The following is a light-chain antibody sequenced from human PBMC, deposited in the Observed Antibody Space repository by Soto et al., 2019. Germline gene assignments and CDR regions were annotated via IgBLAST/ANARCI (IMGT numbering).Light chain of an antibody. V-gene: IGLV2-14*01. Sequence: QSALTQPASVSGSPGQSITISCTGCYTDVGAYNYVSWYQQHPGKVPKLMIFEVSNRPSGVSNRFSGSKSGNTASLTISGLQAEDEADYYCSSYRETDTVVFGGGTKLTVL. CDR2: EVS. J-gene: IGLJ2*01. CDR3: SSYRETDTVV. CDR1: YTDVGAYNY.